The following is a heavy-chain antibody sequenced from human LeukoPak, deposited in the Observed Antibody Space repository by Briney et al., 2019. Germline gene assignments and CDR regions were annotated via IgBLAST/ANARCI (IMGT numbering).Heavy chain of an antibody. CDR2: IYYSGNT. CDR3: ARVGVDHSGNIIKYFFDY. CDR1: GVSISSSNSY. V-gene: IGHV4-39*07. Sequence: SETLSLTCTVSGVSISSSNSYWGWIRQPPGKGLEWIGSIYYSGNTYYNASLKSQVSISIDTSKNQFSLKLSPVTAADTAVYYCARVGVDHSGNIIKYFFDYWGQGSLVTVSS. J-gene: IGHJ4*02. D-gene: IGHD4-23*01.